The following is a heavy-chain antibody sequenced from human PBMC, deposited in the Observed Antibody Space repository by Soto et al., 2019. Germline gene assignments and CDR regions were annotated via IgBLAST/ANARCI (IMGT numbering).Heavy chain of an antibody. CDR3: AKGGDFFEYYLDY. CDR1: GFTFDDYA. D-gene: IGHD3-10*01. J-gene: IGHJ4*02. CDR2: ISWNSGSL. Sequence: EVQLVESGGGLVQPGRSLRLSCAASGFTFDDYAMHWVRQAPGKGLEWVSGISWNSGSLGYADSVKGRFTISRDNAKNSLYLQMNSLRAEDTALYYCAKGGDFFEYYLDYWGQGTLVTVSS. V-gene: IGHV3-9*01.